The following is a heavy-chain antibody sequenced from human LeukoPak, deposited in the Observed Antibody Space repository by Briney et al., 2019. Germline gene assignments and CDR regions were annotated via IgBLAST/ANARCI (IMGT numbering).Heavy chain of an antibody. CDR2: MNPNSGNT. V-gene: IGHV1-8*01. Sequence: ASVKVSCKASGYTFTSYDINWVRQATGQGLEWMGRMNPNSGNTGYAQKFQGRVTMTRNTSISTAYMELSSLRSEDTAVYYCARGLRQGRPRGYYYYYMDVWGKGTTVTVSS. CDR1: GYTFTSYD. CDR3: ARGLRQGRPRGYYYYYMDV. J-gene: IGHJ6*03. D-gene: IGHD5-12*01.